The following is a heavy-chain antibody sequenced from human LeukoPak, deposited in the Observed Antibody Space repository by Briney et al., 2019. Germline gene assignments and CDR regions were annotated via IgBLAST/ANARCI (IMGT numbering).Heavy chain of an antibody. J-gene: IGHJ4*02. D-gene: IGHD3-3*01. V-gene: IGHV3-53*01. Sequence: GGSLRLSCAASGFTVSSNYMSWVRQAPGKGLEWVSVVYSGGSTYYADSVKGRFTISRDNSKNTLYLQMNSLRAEDTAVYYCAKDSRITIFGVVTFFDYWGQGTLVTVSS. CDR1: GFTVSSNY. CDR3: AKDSRITIFGVVTFFDY. CDR2: VYSGGST.